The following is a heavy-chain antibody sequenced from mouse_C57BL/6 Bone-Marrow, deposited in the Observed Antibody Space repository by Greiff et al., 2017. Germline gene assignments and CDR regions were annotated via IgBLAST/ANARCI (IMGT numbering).Heavy chain of an antibody. D-gene: IGHD1-1*01. CDR1: GYKFTDYT. CDR2: INPNNGGT. Sequence: EVQLVESGPELVKPGASVKIPCKASGYKFTDYTMDWVKQSHGKSLEWIGDINPNNGGTIYNQKFKGKATLTVDKSSSTAYMELRSLTSEDPAVYYCARFYYEDYYAMDYWGQGTSVTVSS. V-gene: IGHV1-18*01. CDR3: ARFYYEDYYAMDY. J-gene: IGHJ4*01.